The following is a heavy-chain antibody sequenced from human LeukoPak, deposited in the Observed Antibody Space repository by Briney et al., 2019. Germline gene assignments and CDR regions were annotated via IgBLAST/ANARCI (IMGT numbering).Heavy chain of an antibody. CDR2: MNPNNGNT. Sequence: ASVKVSCKASGFTFTSYDINWVRQASGQGLEWMGWMNPNNGNTGYAQKFQGRVTMTRDTSISTAYMELRGLRSEDTAVYYCAMPRGLFAPWGQGPLVTVSS. CDR1: GFTFTSYD. J-gene: IGHJ5*02. CDR3: AMPRGLFAP. V-gene: IGHV1-8*01. D-gene: IGHD5-12*01.